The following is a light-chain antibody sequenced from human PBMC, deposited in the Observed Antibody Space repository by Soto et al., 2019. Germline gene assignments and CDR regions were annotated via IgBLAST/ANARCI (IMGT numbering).Light chain of an antibody. CDR2: DAS. CDR3: QQQTYYPLT. Sequence: DILMTQSPSTLSASVGDRVTITCRASQSISTWLAWYQQKPGNVPKLLIYDASILESGVPSRFSGSGSGTEFILTINSLQPDDFATYYCQQQTYYPLTFGGGTRVEIK. J-gene: IGKJ4*01. CDR1: QSISTW. V-gene: IGKV1-5*01.